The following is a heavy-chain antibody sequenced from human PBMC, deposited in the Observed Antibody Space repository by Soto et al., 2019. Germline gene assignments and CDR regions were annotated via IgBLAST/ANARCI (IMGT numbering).Heavy chain of an antibody. CDR3: AIDICSGSYRGTYVD. CDR1: GASISSYY. J-gene: IGHJ4*02. Sequence: QVQLQESGPGLVKPSETLSLTCTVSGASISSYYWSWIRQSPQKGVECIGYVHYSGSTNYRPSLKSRVTMSVDSAKSHFALKLTSVTAADTAVYYCAIDICSGSYRGTYVDWGQGILVPVSS. V-gene: IGHV4-59*12. D-gene: IGHD3-10*02. CDR2: VHYSGST.